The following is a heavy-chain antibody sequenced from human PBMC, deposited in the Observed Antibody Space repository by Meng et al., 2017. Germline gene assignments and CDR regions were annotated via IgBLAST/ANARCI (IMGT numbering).Heavy chain of an antibody. CDR3: PRVWAFERYSYGYDSDDY. CDR1: GFTFSSYA. Sequence: GESLKISCAASGFTFSSYAMHWVRQAPGKGLEWVAVISYDGSTKYYADSVKGRFTISRDNTKNTLYLQMNSLRAEDAAVYYCPRVWAFERYSYGYDSDDYWGQGTPVTVSS. V-gene: IGHV3-30*04. CDR2: ISYDGSTK. J-gene: IGHJ4*02. D-gene: IGHD5-18*01.